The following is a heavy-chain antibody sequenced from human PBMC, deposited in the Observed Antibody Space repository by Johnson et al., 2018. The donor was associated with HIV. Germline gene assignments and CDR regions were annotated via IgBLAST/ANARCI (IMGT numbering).Heavy chain of an antibody. CDR1: RFTFEDYA. Sequence: VQLVESGGGLVQPGMSLRLSCAASRFTFEDYAMHWVRQAPGKGLEWVSGINWNGGSTNYADSVKGRFTISRDNAKNTLYLQMNSLRAEDTAVYYCARVTYYYDTQAFDFWGQGTMVTVSS. D-gene: IGHD3-22*01. V-gene: IGHV3-9*01. J-gene: IGHJ3*01. CDR3: ARVTYYYDTQAFDF. CDR2: INWNGGST.